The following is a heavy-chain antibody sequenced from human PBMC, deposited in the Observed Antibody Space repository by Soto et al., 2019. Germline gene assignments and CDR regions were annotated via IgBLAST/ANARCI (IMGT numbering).Heavy chain of an antibody. J-gene: IGHJ5*02. CDR2: IYSGGST. D-gene: IGHD3-10*01. V-gene: IGHV3-53*04. CDR3: ARASGGGWFDP. CDR1: GFTVSSNY. Sequence: EVQLVESGGGLVQPGGSLRLSCAASGFTVSSNYMSWVRQAPGKGLEWVSVIYSGGSTYYADSVKGRFTISRHNSKNTLYLQMNSLRAEDTDVYYCARASGGGWFDPWGQGTLVTVSS.